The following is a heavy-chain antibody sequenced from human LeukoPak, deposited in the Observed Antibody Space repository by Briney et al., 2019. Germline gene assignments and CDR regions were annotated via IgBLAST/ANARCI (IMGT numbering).Heavy chain of an antibody. CDR1: GYTFTGYY. J-gene: IGHJ4*02. V-gene: IGHV1-2*06. Sequence: GASVKVSCKASGYTFTGYYMHWVRQAPGQGLEWMGRINPNSGGTNYAQKFQGRVTMTRDTSISTAYMELSRLRSDDTAVYYCARDRAAAAKIVDYWGQGTLVTVSS. CDR2: INPNSGGT. D-gene: IGHD6-13*01. CDR3: ARDRAAAAKIVDY.